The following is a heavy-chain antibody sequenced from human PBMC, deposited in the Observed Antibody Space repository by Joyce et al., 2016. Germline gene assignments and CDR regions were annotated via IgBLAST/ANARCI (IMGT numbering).Heavy chain of an antibody. CDR2: ISGDSGAI. D-gene: IGHD5-12*01. Sequence: EVQLVESGGGLVQPGGCLRLSCAASGFTFITYGMSWVRPAPGKGVGWVSYISGDSGAIYYAGAVKGRVTISRDNAETSLHLQMNSLRSEGTAGYFCAGGTGYDFDYWGQGTLVIVSS. CDR1: GFTFITYG. V-gene: IGHV3-48*01. CDR3: AGGTGYDFDY. J-gene: IGHJ4*02.